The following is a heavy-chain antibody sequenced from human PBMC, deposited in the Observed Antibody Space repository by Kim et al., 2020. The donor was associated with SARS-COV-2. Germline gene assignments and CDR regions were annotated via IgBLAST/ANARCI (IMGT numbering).Heavy chain of an antibody. V-gene: IGHV4-59*01. J-gene: IGHJ4*02. CDR3: ARGELIQGYYFDC. CDR2: IYFTGST. D-gene: IGHD1-26*01. CDR1: GGSISTYY. Sequence: SETLSLTCTVSGGSISTYYWSWLRQPPGKGLEWIGYIYFTGSTNYNPSLKSRVTISVDTSNNQFSLKLSSVTAADTAVYYCARGELIQGYYFDCWGQGTLLTVSS.